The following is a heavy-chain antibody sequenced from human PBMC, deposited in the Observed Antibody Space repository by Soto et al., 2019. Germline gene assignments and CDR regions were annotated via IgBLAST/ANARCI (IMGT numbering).Heavy chain of an antibody. CDR3: AREFPEWLPRPHGFDP. V-gene: IGHV4-28*03. D-gene: IGHD3-3*01. Sequence: PSETLSLTCAVSGYSISSSNWWGWIRQPPGKGLEWIGYIYYSGSTYYNPSLKSRVTMSVDTSKNQFSLKLSSVTAADTAVYYCAREFPEWLPRPHGFDPWGQGTLVTVSS. J-gene: IGHJ5*02. CDR2: IYYSGST. CDR1: GYSISSSNW.